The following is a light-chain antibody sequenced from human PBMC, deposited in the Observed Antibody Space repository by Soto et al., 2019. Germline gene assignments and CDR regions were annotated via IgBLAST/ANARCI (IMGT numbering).Light chain of an antibody. CDR3: QQYSRYLFT. V-gene: IGKV1-5*03. CDR1: QSITTW. J-gene: IGKJ3*01. CDR2: KAS. Sequence: DIQMTQSPSTVSASVGERVTITCRASQSITTWLAWYQQKPGKAPKLLIYKASSLESGDPSMFSGRGSGTEFPLTISSLQPDDFATYYCQQYSRYLFTFGPGTTVDIK.